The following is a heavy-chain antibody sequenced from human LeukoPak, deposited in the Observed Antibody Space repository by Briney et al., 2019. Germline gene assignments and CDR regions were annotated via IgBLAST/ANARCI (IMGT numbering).Heavy chain of an antibody. Sequence: SETLSLTCAVYGGSLSDYYWSWIRQPPGKGLEWIGEINHSGSTNYNPSLNSRVTISVDTSKNQFSLKLNSLTAADTAVYYCARKQLVPLAQSFDYWGQGTLVTVSS. V-gene: IGHV4-34*01. J-gene: IGHJ4*02. CDR1: GGSLSDYY. D-gene: IGHD6-6*01. CDR2: INHSGST. CDR3: ARKQLVPLAQSFDY.